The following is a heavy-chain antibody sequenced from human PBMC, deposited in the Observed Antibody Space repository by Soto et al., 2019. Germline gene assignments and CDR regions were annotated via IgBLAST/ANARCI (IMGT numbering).Heavy chain of an antibody. CDR3: ARGKQLGPYYYYYYYMDV. D-gene: IGHD1-1*01. CDR1: GFTFSSYS. CDR2: ISSSSSYI. Sequence: GGSLRLSCAASGFTFSSYSMNWVRQAPGKGLEWVSSISSSSSYIYYADSVKGRFTISRDNAKNSLYLQMNSLRAEDTAVYYCARGKQLGPYYYYYYYMDVWGKGTTVTVSS. J-gene: IGHJ6*03. V-gene: IGHV3-21*01.